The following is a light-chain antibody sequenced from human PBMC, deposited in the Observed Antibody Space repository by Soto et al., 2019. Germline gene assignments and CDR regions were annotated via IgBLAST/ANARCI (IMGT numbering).Light chain of an antibody. J-gene: IGKJ2*01. CDR2: AAS. CDR1: QAISGY. CDR3: QQLNSYSRT. Sequence: DIPLTQSPSFLSASVGDRVTITCRASQAISGYLAWYQQKPGKAPKLLIYAASTLQSGVPSRFSGSGSGTEFTLTISSLQPEDFATYYCQQLNSYSRTFGQGTNLEIK. V-gene: IGKV1-9*01.